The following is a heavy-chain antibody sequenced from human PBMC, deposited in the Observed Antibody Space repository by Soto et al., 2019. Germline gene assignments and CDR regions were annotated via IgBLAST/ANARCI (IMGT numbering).Heavy chain of an antibody. Sequence: SETLSLTCTVSGGSISSYYWSWIRQPPGKGLEWIGYIYYSGSTNYNPSLKSRVTISVDTSKNQFSLKLSSVTAADTAVYYCARDRYSGSYGWFDPWGQGTLVTGS. D-gene: IGHD1-26*01. CDR2: IYYSGST. J-gene: IGHJ5*02. CDR3: ARDRYSGSYGWFDP. CDR1: GGSISSYY. V-gene: IGHV4-59*01.